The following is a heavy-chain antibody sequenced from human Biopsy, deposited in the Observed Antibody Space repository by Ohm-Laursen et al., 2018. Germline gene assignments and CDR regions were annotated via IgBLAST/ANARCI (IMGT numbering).Heavy chain of an antibody. V-gene: IGHV2-70*11. CDR2: VDWDDYK. D-gene: IGHD6-13*01. CDR3: ARTPILIVSAGLVYRHRRHLQGMDV. Sequence: ATQTLTLTGSFSGFSLSAHGMCVSWIRQAPGKALEWLARVDWDDYKDYSASLQTKLSISKDASNDQVVLTVNNVDPADTATYYCARTPILIVSAGLVYRHRRHLQGMDVWGQGIAVTVS. J-gene: IGHJ6*02. CDR1: GFSLSAHGMC.